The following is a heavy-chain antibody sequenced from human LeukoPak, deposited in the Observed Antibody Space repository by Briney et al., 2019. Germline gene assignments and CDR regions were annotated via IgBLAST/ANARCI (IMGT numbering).Heavy chain of an antibody. D-gene: IGHD3-10*01. CDR3: ARQSTMVRGVILNWFDP. V-gene: IGHV4-39*01. Sequence: SEALSLTCTVSGGSISSSSYYWGWIRQPPGKGLEWIGSIYYSGSTYYNPSLKSRVTISVDTSKNRFSLKLSSVTAADTAVYYCARQSTMVRGVILNWFDPWGQGTLVTVSS. CDR1: GGSISSSSYY. CDR2: IYYSGST. J-gene: IGHJ5*02.